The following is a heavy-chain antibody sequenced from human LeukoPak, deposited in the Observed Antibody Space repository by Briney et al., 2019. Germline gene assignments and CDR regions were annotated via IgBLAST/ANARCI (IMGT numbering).Heavy chain of an antibody. J-gene: IGHJ4*02. CDR1: GGSISSSSYY. CDR2: IYYSGST. D-gene: IGHD1-14*01. Sequence: SETLSLTCNVSGGSISSSSYYWGWIRQPPGKGLEWIGSIYYSGSTYYNPSLKSRVTISVDTSKNQFSLKLSSVTAADTAVYYCARGVGPRRRFDYWGQGTLVTVSS. CDR3: ARGVGPRRRFDY. V-gene: IGHV4-39*01.